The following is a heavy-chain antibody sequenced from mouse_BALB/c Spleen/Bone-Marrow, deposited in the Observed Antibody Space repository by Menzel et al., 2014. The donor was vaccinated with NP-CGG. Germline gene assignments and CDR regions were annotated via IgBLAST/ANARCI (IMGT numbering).Heavy chain of an antibody. CDR3: ARPGFYGYQDV. CDR2: INPDSSTI. Sequence: VQLKQSGGGLVQPGGSLKLFCAASGFDFSGYWMTWVRQAPGKGLEWIGEINPDSSTINYTPSLKDKFIISRDNAKNALYLQMSKVRSEATALYYCARPGFYGYQDVWGAGTPVTVSS. CDR1: GFDFSGYW. J-gene: IGHJ1*01. D-gene: IGHD1-2*01. V-gene: IGHV4-1*02.